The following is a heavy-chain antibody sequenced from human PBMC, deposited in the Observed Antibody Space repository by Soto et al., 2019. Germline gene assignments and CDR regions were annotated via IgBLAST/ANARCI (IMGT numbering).Heavy chain of an antibody. CDR2: ISNSGHAI. CDR3: ARDARYASSSYGFDV. Sequence: QVQLVESGGGLVKPGGSLRLSCVASGFTFSDYYMSWIRQAPGKGLEWVSYISNSGHAIYYADSVKGRFTVSRDNSNSSMSLQMDSLRADDTAIYYCARDARYASSSYGFDVWGQGTTVSVSS. CDR1: GFTFSDYY. D-gene: IGHD6-13*01. V-gene: IGHV3-11*01. J-gene: IGHJ6*02.